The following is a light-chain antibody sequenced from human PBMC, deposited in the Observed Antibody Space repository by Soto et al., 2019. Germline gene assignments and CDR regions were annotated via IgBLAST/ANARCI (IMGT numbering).Light chain of an antibody. CDR3: QQRSNWPT. J-gene: IGKJ5*01. CDR2: DAS. V-gene: IGKV3-11*01. Sequence: EIVLTLSPATLSVSPGERATLSCRASQSVSSYLAWYQQKPGQAPRXLIYDASNRATGIPARFSGSGSGTDFTLTISSLEPEDFAVYYCQQRSNWPTFGQGTRLEIK. CDR1: QSVSSY.